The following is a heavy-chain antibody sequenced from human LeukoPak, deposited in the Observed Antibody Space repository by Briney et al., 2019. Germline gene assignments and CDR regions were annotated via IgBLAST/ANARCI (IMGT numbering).Heavy chain of an antibody. D-gene: IGHD3-10*01. V-gene: IGHV3-74*01. CDR3: STGSGHAFDI. J-gene: IGHJ3*02. Sequence: GGSLRLSCAASGFTFSSYWMHWVRQVPGKGLVWVSRINSDGSSTIYADSVKGRFTISRDNAKNTLYVQMNSLRAEDTAVYYCSTGSGHAFDIWGRGTMVTVSS. CDR1: GFTFSSYW. CDR2: INSDGSST.